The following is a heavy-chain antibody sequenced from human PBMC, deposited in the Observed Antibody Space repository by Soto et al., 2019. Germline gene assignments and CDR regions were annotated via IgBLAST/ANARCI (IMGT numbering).Heavy chain of an antibody. CDR3: ARSPPYGGGDCDTLYYFDY. J-gene: IGHJ4*02. V-gene: IGHV1-2*04. Sequence: GASVKVSCTASGDTFTGYYLPWVRHAPGQGLEWMGWINPNSGGTNYAQKFQGWVTMTRDTSISTAYMELSRLRSDDTAGYYCARSPPYGGGDCDTLYYFDYWGQGTLVTVSS. CDR2: INPNSGGT. D-gene: IGHD2-21*02. CDR1: GDTFTGYY.